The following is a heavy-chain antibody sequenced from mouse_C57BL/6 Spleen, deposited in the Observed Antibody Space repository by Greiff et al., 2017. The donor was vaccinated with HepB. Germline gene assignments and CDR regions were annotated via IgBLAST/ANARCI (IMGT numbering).Heavy chain of an antibody. CDR2: ISYDGSN. V-gene: IGHV3-6*01. D-gene: IGHD1-1*01. CDR3: ALITTVGVAY. J-gene: IGHJ3*01. Sequence: EVQLQESGPGLVKPSQSLSLTCSVTGYSITSGYYWNWIRQFPGNKLEWMGYISYDGSNNYNPSLKNRISITRDTSKNQFFLKLNSVTTEDTATYYCALITTVGVAYWGQGTLVTVSA. CDR1: GYSITSGYY.